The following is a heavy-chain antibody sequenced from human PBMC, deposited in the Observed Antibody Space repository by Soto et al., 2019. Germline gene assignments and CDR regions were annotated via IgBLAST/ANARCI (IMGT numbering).Heavy chain of an antibody. CDR1: GFTFSSFA. CDR2: ISVSGDTT. Sequence: EVQLLESGGGLVQSGGSLRLSCAASGFTFSSFAMNWVRQAPGKGLEWVSTISVSGDTTTYADSVKGRFTISRDNSMDTPYLQMNSRRAEDTALDFCAKDGVGWVNTVSYFDSWGQGTRVTVSS. D-gene: IGHD4-4*01. CDR3: AKDGVGWVNTVSYFDS. V-gene: IGHV3-23*01. J-gene: IGHJ4*02.